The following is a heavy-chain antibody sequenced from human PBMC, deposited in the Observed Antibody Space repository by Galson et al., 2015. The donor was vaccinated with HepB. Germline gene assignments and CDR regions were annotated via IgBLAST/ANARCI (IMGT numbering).Heavy chain of an antibody. Sequence: SLRLSCAASGFTFSNAWMSWVRQAPGKGLEWVGRIKSKTDGGTTDYAAPVKGRFTISRDDSKNTLYLQMNSLKTEDTAVYYCTTDFTPIGFTIFGVVKEYFQHWGQGTLVTVSS. D-gene: IGHD3-3*01. V-gene: IGHV3-15*01. CDR1: GFTFSNAW. CDR3: TTDFTPIGFTIFGVVKEYFQH. CDR2: IKSKTDGGTT. J-gene: IGHJ1*01.